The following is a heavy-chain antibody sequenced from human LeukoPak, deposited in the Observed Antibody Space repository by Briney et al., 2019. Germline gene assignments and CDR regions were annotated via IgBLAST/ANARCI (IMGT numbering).Heavy chain of an antibody. V-gene: IGHV4-34*01. CDR2: INHSGST. J-gene: IGHJ4*02. D-gene: IGHD5-24*01. CDR1: GGSFSGYY. Sequence: SETLSLTCAVYGGSFSGYYWSWIRQPPGKGLEWIGEINHSGSTNYNPSLKSRVTISVDTSKNQFSLKLSSVTAADTAVYYCARTRRDGYNYGPFDYWGQGTLVTVSS. CDR3: ARTRRDGYNYGPFDY.